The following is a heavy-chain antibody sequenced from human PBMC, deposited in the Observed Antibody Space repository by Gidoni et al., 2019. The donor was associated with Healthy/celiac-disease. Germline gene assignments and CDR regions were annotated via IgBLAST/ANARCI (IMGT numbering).Heavy chain of an antibody. V-gene: IGHV3-30*18. CDR2: ISYDGSNK. CDR1: GFTFSSYG. D-gene: IGHD1-1*01. J-gene: IGHJ6*02. CDR3: ANAGDYYYYGMDV. Sequence: AASGFTFSSYGMHWVRQAPGKGLEWVAVISYDGSNKYYADSVKGRFTISRDNSKNTLYLQMNSLRAEDTAVYYCANAGDYYYYGMDVWGQGTTVTVSS.